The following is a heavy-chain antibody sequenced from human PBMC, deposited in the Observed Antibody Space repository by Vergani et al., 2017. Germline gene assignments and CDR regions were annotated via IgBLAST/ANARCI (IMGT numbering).Heavy chain of an antibody. D-gene: IGHD1-26*01. CDR1: GFSLSENA. Sequence: EVQLVESGGRLVQPGGSLRLSCAASGFSLSENAMAWVRQSPGKGLEWVAAIGGRGDRTEYADSVKGRFTITRDRSKNRLFLQINSLRDDDTAVYFCAKRSGDYWGQGTLVTVSS. J-gene: IGHJ4*02. CDR3: AKRSGDY. CDR2: IGGRGDRT. V-gene: IGHV3-23*04.